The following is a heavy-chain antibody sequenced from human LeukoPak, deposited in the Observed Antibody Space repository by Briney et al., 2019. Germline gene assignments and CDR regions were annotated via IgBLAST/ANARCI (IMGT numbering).Heavy chain of an antibody. J-gene: IGHJ6*02. D-gene: IGHD3-16*01. CDR1: GFTFSSYA. CDR2: ISGSGGRT. V-gene: IGHV3-23*01. CDR3: AKWAGAWGNYYYGMDV. Sequence: RTGGSLRLSCAASGFTFSSYAMSWVRQAPGKGREWVSGISGSGGRTYYADSVKGRFTFSRDNSQNTLYLQMTTMRAQDTAVYYCAKWAGAWGNYYYGMDVWGQGTTVTVSS.